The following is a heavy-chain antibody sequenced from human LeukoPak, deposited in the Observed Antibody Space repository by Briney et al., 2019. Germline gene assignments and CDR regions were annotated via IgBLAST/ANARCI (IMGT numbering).Heavy chain of an antibody. J-gene: IGHJ4*02. CDR1: GYTFTSHA. D-gene: IGHD6-19*01. Sequence: GASVKVSCKASGYTFTSHAMHWVRQAPGQRLEWMGWINAGNGNTKYSQKFQGRVIITRDTSASTAYMELSSLRPEDTAVFFCARGGPNSSGWTLDYWGQGTLVTVSS. CDR2: INAGNGNT. V-gene: IGHV1-3*01. CDR3: ARGGPNSSGWTLDY.